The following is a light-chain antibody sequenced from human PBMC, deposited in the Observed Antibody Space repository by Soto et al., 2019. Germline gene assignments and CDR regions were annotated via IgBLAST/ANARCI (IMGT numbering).Light chain of an antibody. J-gene: IGLJ1*01. Sequence: QSALTQPRSVSGSPGQSVTISCSGSDSDVGYYNYVSWYQQHPGKAPKLMIYDVTKRPSGVPDRFSASKSGNTASLTISGLQAEDEADYYCCSYAGSTLYVFGSGTKVTVL. V-gene: IGLV2-11*01. CDR1: DSDVGYYNY. CDR3: CSYAGSTLYV. CDR2: DVT.